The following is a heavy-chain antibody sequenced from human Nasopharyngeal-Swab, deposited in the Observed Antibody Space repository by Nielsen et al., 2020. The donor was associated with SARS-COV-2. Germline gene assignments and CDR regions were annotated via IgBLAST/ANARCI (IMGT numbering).Heavy chain of an antibody. V-gene: IGHV1-24*01. CDR1: GYTLTELS. CDR2: FDPEDGET. J-gene: IGHJ6*02. D-gene: IGHD2-2*02. Sequence: ASVKVSCKVSGYTLTELSMHWVRQAPGKGLEWMGGFDPEDGETIYAQKFQGRVTMTEDTSTDTAYMELSSLRSEDTAVYYCAREPTVVVPAAIPYGMDVWGQGTTVTVSS. CDR3: AREPTVVVPAAIPYGMDV.